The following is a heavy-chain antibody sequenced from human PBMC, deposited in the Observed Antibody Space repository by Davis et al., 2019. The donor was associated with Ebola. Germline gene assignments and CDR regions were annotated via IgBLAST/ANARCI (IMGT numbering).Heavy chain of an antibody. Sequence: GGSLRLSCAASGFTFSSYAMSWVRQAPGKGLEWVSIIYTGGNTYYADSVKGRFTISRDNSKNTLYLQMNSLRAEDTAVYYCARAIAARPHYYYGMDVWGQGTTVIVSS. CDR1: GFTFSSYA. CDR2: IIYTGGNT. CDR3: ARAIAARPHYYYGMDV. V-gene: IGHV3-23*01. J-gene: IGHJ6*02. D-gene: IGHD6-6*01.